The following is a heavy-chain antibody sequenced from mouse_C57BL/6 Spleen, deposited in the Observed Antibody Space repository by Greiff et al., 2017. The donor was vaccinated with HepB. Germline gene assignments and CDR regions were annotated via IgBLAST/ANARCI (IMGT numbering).Heavy chain of an antibody. Sequence: QVQLKESGAELARPGASVKLSCTASGYTFTSYGISWVKQRTGQGLEWSGEIYTRSGNNYDNEKFKDKATLTADKSSSTSYLELRSLTSEDSAVYFCARVGTTVVWNFDVWGTRTTVTVSS. V-gene: IGHV1-81*01. J-gene: IGHJ1*03. CDR1: GYTFTSYG. CDR3: ARVGTTVVWNFDV. CDR2: IYTRSGNN. D-gene: IGHD1-1*01.